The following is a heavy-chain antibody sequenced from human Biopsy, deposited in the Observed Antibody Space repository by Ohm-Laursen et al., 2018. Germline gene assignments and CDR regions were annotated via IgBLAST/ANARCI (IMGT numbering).Heavy chain of an antibody. D-gene: IGHD3-9*01. Sequence: GASVKVSCNASGGTFTTYGFNWVRQAPGQGLEWMGRIIPILGRPTYAQKFQGRVTITADTSTGTVFMDLSTLRSEDSALYYCAREQHPYIDVLTDSFSYVPMDVWGAGTTATVSS. V-gene: IGHV1-69*04. CDR1: GGTFTTYG. J-gene: IGHJ6*04. CDR2: IIPILGRP. CDR3: AREQHPYIDVLTDSFSYVPMDV.